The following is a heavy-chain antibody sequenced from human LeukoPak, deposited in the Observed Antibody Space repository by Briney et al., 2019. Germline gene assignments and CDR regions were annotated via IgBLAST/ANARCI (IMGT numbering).Heavy chain of an antibody. CDR1: GGSISSYY. CDR2: IYYSGST. J-gene: IGHJ6*02. Sequence: SETLSLTCTVSGGSISSYYWSWIRQPPGKGLEWIGYIYYSGSTNYNPSLKSRVTISVDTSKNQFSLKLSSVTAAGTAVYYCARDVLLWFGDDYYYYYGMDVWGQGTTVTVSS. V-gene: IGHV4-59*01. CDR3: ARDVLLWFGDDYYYYYGMDV. D-gene: IGHD3-10*01.